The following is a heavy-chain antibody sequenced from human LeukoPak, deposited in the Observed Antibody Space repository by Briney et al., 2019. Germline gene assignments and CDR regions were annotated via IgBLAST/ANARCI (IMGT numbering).Heavy chain of an antibody. CDR2: MNPNGGNT. J-gene: IGHJ5*02. V-gene: IGHV1-8*01. CDR3: ARSIAAAGTGWFDP. CDR1: GYTFTSYD. Sequence: ASVKVSCKASGYTFTSYDINWVRQATGQGLEWMGWMNPNGGNTGYAQKFQGRVTMTRNTSISTAYMELSSLRSEDTAVYYCARSIAAAGTGWFDPWGQGTLVTVSS. D-gene: IGHD6-13*01.